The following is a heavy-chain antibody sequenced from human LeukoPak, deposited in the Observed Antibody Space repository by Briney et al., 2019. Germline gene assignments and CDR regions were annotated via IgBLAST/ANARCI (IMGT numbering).Heavy chain of an antibody. CDR3: ARDYTDYYYYYMDV. J-gene: IGHJ6*03. Sequence: ASVKVSCKASGYTFTSYTIHWVRQAPGQRLEWMGWISAGNGNTKYSQKFQDRVTLTRDTSANTAYMELRSLRSDDTAVYCCARDYTDYYYYYMDVWGKGTTVTVSS. CDR1: GYTFTSYT. V-gene: IGHV1-3*01. CDR2: ISAGNGNT.